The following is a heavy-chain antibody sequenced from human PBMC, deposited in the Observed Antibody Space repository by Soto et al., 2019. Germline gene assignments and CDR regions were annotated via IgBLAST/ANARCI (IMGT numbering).Heavy chain of an antibody. V-gene: IGHV1-18*01. Sequence: QVQLVQSGPEVKKPGASVKVSCKTSGYTFTSYGIAWVRQAPGQGLEWMGWISTSKGNTNYAHKFQGRVTMTTDTSTSTAYMELRSLRSDETAVYYCATRSPAFDFWGQGTLVTVSS. J-gene: IGHJ4*02. CDR2: ISTSKGNT. CDR1: GYTFTSYG. CDR3: ATRSPAFDF.